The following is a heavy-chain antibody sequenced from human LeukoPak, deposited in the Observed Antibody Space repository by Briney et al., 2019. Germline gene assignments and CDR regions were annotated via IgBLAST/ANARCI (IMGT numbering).Heavy chain of an antibody. CDR3: ARVIAAAGKLSGPYYYYYMDV. Sequence: PSETLSLTCTVSGASISLYYWSWIRQSPGKGLEWIGYISYSGYTNYNPSLKSRVTISLDTSKNQFSLKLSSVTAADTAVYYCARVIAAAGKLSGPYYYYYMDVWGKGTTVTISS. CDR2: ISYSGYT. CDR1: GASISLYY. J-gene: IGHJ6*03. D-gene: IGHD6-13*01. V-gene: IGHV4-59*01.